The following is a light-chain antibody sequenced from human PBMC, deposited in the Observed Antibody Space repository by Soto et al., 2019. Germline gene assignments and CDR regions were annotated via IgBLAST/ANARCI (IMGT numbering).Light chain of an antibody. CDR2: AAS. V-gene: IGKV1-12*01. Sequence: DIQMTQSPSSVSASVGDRVTITCRASQDISSWLAWYQQKPGKPPKLLMYAASRLQSGVPSRFSGGGSGTDFTLTISSLQPEDFATYHCQQGHSFPLTFGGGTKVEIK. CDR1: QDISSW. J-gene: IGKJ4*01. CDR3: QQGHSFPLT.